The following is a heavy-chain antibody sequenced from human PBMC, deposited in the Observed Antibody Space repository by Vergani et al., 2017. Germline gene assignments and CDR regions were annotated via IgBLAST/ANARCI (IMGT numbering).Heavy chain of an antibody. V-gene: IGHV3-30*03. CDR2: ISYDGSNK. Sequence: QVQLVESGGGVVQPGRSLRLSCAASGFTFSSYGMHWVRQAPGKGLEWVAVISYDGSNKYYADSVKGRFTISRDNSKNTLYLQMNSLRAEDTAVYYCAIGYDCIQLWYNVDYWGQGTLVTVSS. CDR3: AIGYDCIQLWYNVDY. J-gene: IGHJ4*02. D-gene: IGHD5-18*01. CDR1: GFTFSSYG.